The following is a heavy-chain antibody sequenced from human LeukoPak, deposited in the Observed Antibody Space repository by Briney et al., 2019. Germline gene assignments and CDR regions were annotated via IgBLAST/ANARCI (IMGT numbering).Heavy chain of an antibody. V-gene: IGHV3-7*01. J-gene: IGHJ4*02. Sequence: GGSLRLSCAASGFTFSSYWMSWVRQAPGKGLEWVANIKQDGSEKYYVDSVKGRFTISRDNAKNSLYLQMYSLRAEDTAVYYCARLSSSWGQYFDYWGQGTLVTVSS. CDR2: IKQDGSEK. D-gene: IGHD6-13*01. CDR3: ARLSSSWGQYFDY. CDR1: GFTFSSYW.